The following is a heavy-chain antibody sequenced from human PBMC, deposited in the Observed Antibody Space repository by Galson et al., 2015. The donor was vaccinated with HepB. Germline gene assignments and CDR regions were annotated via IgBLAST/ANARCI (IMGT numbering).Heavy chain of an antibody. V-gene: IGHV3-48*02. CDR2: ITKNSDTI. J-gene: IGHJ4*02. D-gene: IGHD2-15*01. Sequence: SLRLSCAVSGVTFNTYTMNWVRQAPGKGLEWVSYITKNSDTIYYADSVKGRFTVSRDNAKNSLYLQMNSLRDEDTAVYHCASEDCKRGNCFLDYWGQGTLVTVSS. CDR3: ASEDCKRGNCFLDY. CDR1: GVTFNTYT.